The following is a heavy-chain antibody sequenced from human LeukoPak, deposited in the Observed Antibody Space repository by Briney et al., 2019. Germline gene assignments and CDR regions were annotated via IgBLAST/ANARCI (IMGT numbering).Heavy chain of an antibody. J-gene: IGHJ4*02. V-gene: IGHV3-30*04. CDR3: AGVSVPMVYVTHYFDF. D-gene: IGHD2-8*01. Sequence: GGSLRLSCAASGFTFSSYSMHWVRQAPGKGLEWVAVISYDGTTKYYADSVKGRFTISRENSKNTLYLQMNSLRAEDTAVYYCAGVSVPMVYVTHYFDFWGQGTQVTVSS. CDR1: GFTFSSYS. CDR2: ISYDGTTK.